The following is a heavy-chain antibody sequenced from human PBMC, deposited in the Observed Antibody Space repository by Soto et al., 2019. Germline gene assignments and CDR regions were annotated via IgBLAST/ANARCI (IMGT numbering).Heavy chain of an antibody. Sequence: QVQLQESGPGLVKPSETLSLTCTVSGGSVSSGSYYWSWIRQPPGKGLEWIGYIYYSGSTNYNPSLKSRVTISVDTSKNQFSLKLSSVTAADTAVYYCATCIAAAGINYWGQGTLVTVSS. V-gene: IGHV4-61*01. CDR3: ATCIAAAGINY. D-gene: IGHD6-13*01. CDR1: GGSVSSGSYY. J-gene: IGHJ4*02. CDR2: IYYSGST.